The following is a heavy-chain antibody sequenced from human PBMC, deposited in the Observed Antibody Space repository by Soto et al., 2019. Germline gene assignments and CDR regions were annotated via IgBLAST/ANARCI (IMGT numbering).Heavy chain of an antibody. D-gene: IGHD3-16*01. J-gene: IGHJ4*02. Sequence: GGSLSLSCAASGFTFSSYAMSWVRQAPGKGLEWVSAISGSGGSTYYADSVKGRFTISRDNSKNTLYLQMNSLRAEDTAVYYCAKDFYDYVWGNYFDYWGQGTLVTVSS. CDR3: AKDFYDYVWGNYFDY. V-gene: IGHV3-23*01. CDR2: ISGSGGST. CDR1: GFTFSSYA.